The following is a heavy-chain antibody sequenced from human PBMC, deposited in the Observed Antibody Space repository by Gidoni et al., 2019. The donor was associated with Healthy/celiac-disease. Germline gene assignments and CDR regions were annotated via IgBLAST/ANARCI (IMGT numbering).Heavy chain of an antibody. V-gene: IGHV3-9*01. CDR2: ISWNSGSI. J-gene: IGHJ4*02. D-gene: IGHD3-9*01. CDR3: AKDIGDFDPLLGRGGEGGFDY. Sequence: EVQLVESGGGLVQPGRSLRLSCAASGFTFADYSMHLGRPAPGKGLELVSGISWNSGSIGYADSVKGRFTISRENAKTSLYQQMNSLRAEDTALYYCAKDIGDFDPLLGRGGEGGFDYWGQGTLVTVSS. CDR1: GFTFADYS.